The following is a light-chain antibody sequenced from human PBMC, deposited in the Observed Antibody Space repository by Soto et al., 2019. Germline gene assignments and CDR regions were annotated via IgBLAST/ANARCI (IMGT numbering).Light chain of an antibody. J-gene: IGKJ5*01. CDR1: QSISSY. V-gene: IGKV1-39*01. CDR2: AAS. CDR3: QQSYSTPRT. Sequence: DIQMTQSPSSLFASVGDRVTITCRASQSISSYLNWYQQKPGKAPKXLISAASSLQSGVPSRFSGSGSGTDFTLTISSLQPEDGATYDGQQSYSTPRTFGQGTRLEIK.